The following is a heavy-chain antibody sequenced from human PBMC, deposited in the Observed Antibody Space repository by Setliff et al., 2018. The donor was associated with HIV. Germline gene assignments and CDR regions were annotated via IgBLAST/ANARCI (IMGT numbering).Heavy chain of an antibody. J-gene: IGHJ3*02. CDR3: VRENDLLDAFDI. CDR1: GGSISSYY. D-gene: IGHD1-1*01. Sequence: SETLSLTCTVSGGSISSYYWSWIRQPAGKGLEWIGRIYTSGSTNYNPSLKSRVTMSVDTSKNQFSLQLNSVTPEDTAVYYCVRENDLLDAFDIWGQGTMVTVSS. CDR2: IYTSGST. V-gene: IGHV4-4*07.